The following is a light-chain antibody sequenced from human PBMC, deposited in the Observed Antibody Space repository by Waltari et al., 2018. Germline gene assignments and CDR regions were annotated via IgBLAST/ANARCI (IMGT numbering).Light chain of an antibody. Sequence: QSVLTQSASVSGSPGQSTTIYCTGARGDVGAHNYVSWYQQHPGNAPQLIIYDVSKPPSGVSNRISASKSGNTPSLTISGPQAEDEAHYYCNSYTSSTNVVFGGGTKLTVL. CDR1: RGDVGAHNY. J-gene: IGLJ2*01. CDR2: DVS. CDR3: NSYTSSTNVV. V-gene: IGLV2-14*03.